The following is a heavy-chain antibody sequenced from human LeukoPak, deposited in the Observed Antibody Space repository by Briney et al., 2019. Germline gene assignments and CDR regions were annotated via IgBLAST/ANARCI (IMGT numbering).Heavy chain of an antibody. CDR3: ARGRSGYPPKYYFDY. J-gene: IGHJ4*02. V-gene: IGHV3-30*03. D-gene: IGHD3-22*01. CDR1: GFTFSSFG. Sequence: GGSLRLSCAASGFTFSSFGMHWVRQAPGKGLEWVAIISYDGSNNYYADSVKGRFTISRDNSKNTLFLQMNSLRAEDTAVYYCARGRSGYPPKYYFDYWGQGTLVTVSS. CDR2: ISYDGSNN.